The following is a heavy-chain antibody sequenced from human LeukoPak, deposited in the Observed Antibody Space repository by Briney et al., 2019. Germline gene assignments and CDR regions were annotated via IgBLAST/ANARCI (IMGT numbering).Heavy chain of an antibody. D-gene: IGHD6-6*01. CDR3: ARDSDDRIAARPRLYNWFDP. CDR2: IYTSGST. J-gene: IGHJ5*02. V-gene: IGHV4-61*02. CDR1: GGSISSGSYY. Sequence: SETLSFTCTVSGGSISSGSYYWSWIRQPAGKGLEWIGRIYTSGSTNYNPSLKSRVTISVDTSKNQFSLKLSSVTAADTAVYYCARDSDDRIAARPRLYNWFDPWGQGTLVTVSS.